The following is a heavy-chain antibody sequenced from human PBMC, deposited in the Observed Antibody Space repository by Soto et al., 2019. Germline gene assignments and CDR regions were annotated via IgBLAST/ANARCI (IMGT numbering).Heavy chain of an antibody. J-gene: IGHJ6*02. CDR1: GFTFSSYD. CDR2: IGTAGDT. Sequence: PWGSLRLSCAASGFTFSSYDMHWVRQAPGKGLEWVSTIGTAGDTYYLGSVKGRFTISREVAKNALYLQMNSLRAGDTAIYYCARSLLFGEITDFYFYGMDVWGPGTTVTVSS. CDR3: ARSLLFGEITDFYFYGMDV. D-gene: IGHD3-10*01. V-gene: IGHV3-13*04.